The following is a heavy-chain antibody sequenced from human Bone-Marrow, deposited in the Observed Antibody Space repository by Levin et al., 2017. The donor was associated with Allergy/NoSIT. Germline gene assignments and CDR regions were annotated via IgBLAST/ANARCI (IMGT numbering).Heavy chain of an antibody. CDR3: ARAFYYDSSGNYRSAFDL. CDR1: GGSFSSYP. Sequence: PGESLKISCKASGGSFSSYPINWVRQAPGQGLEWMGRIIPMPGITNYTQNFQERVTITADRSTSTAYMELSSLRSEGTAVYYCARAFYYDSSGNYRSAFDLWGQGTRVTVSS. V-gene: IGHV1-69*04. CDR2: IIPMPGIT. J-gene: IGHJ3*01. D-gene: IGHD3-22*01.